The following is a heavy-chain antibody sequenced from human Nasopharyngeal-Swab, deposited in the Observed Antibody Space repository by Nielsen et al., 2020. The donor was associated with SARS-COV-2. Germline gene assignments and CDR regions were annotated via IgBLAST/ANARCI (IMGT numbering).Heavy chain of an antibody. CDR2: IYRLGGT. V-gene: IGHV4-31*03. CDR1: GGSISSGDYY. Sequence: SETLSLTCPVSGGSISSGDYYWSWIRQLPGKGLEWIGYIYRLGGTSYNPSLKSRVTISLDASNNQFSLRLSSVTAADTAMFYCARGTPFDYWGQGILVTVSS. CDR3: ARGTPFDY. D-gene: IGHD1-1*01. J-gene: IGHJ4*02.